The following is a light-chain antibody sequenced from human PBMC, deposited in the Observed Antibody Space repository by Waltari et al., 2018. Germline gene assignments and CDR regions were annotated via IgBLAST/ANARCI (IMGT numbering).Light chain of an antibody. CDR3: QQYYTTPPYT. V-gene: IGKV4-1*01. CDR1: QTILYRANNKND. Sequence: DIVLTQSPASLAVSPGERGTIKWTPSQTILYRANNKNDLAGYHQKPGQPPKLLLYLASTRESGVPDGCGGSGSGTDFTLTISSLQAEDVAVYYCQQYYTTPPYTFGQGTKLEI. J-gene: IGKJ2*01. CDR2: LAS.